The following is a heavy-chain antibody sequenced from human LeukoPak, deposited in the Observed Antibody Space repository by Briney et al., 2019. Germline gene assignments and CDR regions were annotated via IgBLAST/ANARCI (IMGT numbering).Heavy chain of an antibody. CDR1: GGTFSSYA. Sequence: SVKVSCKASGGTFSSYAISWVRQAPGQGLEWMGGIIPIFGTANYAQKFQDRVTMTTGTFTNTAYMELSGLRSDDTAVYYCARDGGKTDYYDSSGYYSAYWGQGTLVTVSS. CDR2: IIPIFGTA. V-gene: IGHV1-69*05. J-gene: IGHJ4*02. CDR3: ARDGGKTDYYDSSGYYSAY. D-gene: IGHD3-22*01.